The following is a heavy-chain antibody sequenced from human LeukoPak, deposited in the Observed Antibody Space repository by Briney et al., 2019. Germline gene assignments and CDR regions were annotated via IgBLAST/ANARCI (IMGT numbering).Heavy chain of an antibody. CDR2: IYYTGAT. CDR3: ARERQGTNSIHGMDGLDV. CDR1: GFTVSDYY. D-gene: IGHD4-11*01. V-gene: IGHV3-53*01. Sequence: GGSLRLSCAGSGFTVSDYYMSWVRQAPGRGLEWVSVIYYTGATYYTDSVKDRFTISRDNSKNTVYLQMSSLRVDDTAIYFCARERQGTNSIHGMDGLDVWGQGTVVTVSS. J-gene: IGHJ3*01.